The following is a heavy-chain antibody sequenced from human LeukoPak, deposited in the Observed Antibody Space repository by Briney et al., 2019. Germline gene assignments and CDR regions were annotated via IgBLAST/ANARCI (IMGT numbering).Heavy chain of an antibody. D-gene: IGHD2-15*01. CDR3: AKVKALDGGSYDY. J-gene: IGHJ4*02. CDR1: GFSFSTTD. CDR2: ISGTNGIT. Sequence: SGGSLRLSCAASGFSFSTTDMSWVRQTPGKGLEWVSGISGTNGITYYADPVKGRFTISRDNSKNTLYLQMHSLRAEDTAVYYCAKVKALDGGSYDYWGQGTLVTVSS. V-gene: IGHV3-23*01.